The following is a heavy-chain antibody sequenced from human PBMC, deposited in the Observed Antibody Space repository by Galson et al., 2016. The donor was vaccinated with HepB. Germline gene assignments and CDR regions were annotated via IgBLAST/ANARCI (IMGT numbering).Heavy chain of an antibody. J-gene: IGHJ6*02. CDR1: GFSFSNYW. V-gene: IGHV3-7*01. D-gene: IGHD3-10*01. CDR2: IHEDGSEK. CDR3: ARVGRHPYYYALVV. Sequence: SLRLSCADSGFSFSNYWMTWVRQAPGKGLEWVGHIHEDGSEKYYVDSVKGRFTIPRDHTKHSLYLQMNSLRAEDTAVYHCARVGRHPYYYALVVWGQGTTVTVSS.